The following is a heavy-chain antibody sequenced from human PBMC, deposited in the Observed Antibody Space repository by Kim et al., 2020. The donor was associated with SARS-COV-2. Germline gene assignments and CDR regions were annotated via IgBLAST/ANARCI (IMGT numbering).Heavy chain of an antibody. CDR1: GFTFSSYW. CDR2: IKQDGSEA. D-gene: IGHD6-19*01. V-gene: IGHV3-7*01. CDR3: AASPGEQWPLYFDS. Sequence: GGSLRLSCAASGFTFSSYWMTWVRQAPGKGPEWVAKIKQDGSEADYVGSVKGRFTISRDNAKNSLHLQMNSLRDEDTAVYYCAASPGEQWPLYFDSWGQG. J-gene: IGHJ4*02.